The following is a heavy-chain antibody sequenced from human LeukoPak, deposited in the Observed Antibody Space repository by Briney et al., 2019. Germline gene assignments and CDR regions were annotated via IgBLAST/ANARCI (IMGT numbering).Heavy chain of an antibody. V-gene: IGHV3-48*01. CDR3: ARGGSYSIDAFDI. J-gene: IGHJ3*02. D-gene: IGHD1-26*01. CDR1: GFTVSSNY. Sequence: PGGSLRLSCAASGFTVSSNYMSWVRQAPGKGLEWVSYISSSSSTIYYADSVKGRFTISRDNAKNSLYLQMNSLRAEDTAVYYCARGGSYSIDAFDIWGQGTMVTVSS. CDR2: ISSSSSTI.